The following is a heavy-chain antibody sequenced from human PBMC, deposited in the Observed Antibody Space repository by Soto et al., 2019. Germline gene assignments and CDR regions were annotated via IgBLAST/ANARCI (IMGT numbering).Heavy chain of an antibody. CDR1: GFTFSSYG. J-gene: IGHJ4*02. V-gene: IGHV3-30*18. CDR2: ISYDGSNK. Sequence: QVQLVESGGGVVQPGRSLRLSCAASGFTFSSYGMHWVRQAPGKGLEWVAVISYDGSNKYYADSVKGRFTISRYNSKNTLYLQMNSLRAEDTAVYYCAKSIEYSSSPFDYWGQGTLVTVSS. CDR3: AKSIEYSSSPFDY. D-gene: IGHD6-6*01.